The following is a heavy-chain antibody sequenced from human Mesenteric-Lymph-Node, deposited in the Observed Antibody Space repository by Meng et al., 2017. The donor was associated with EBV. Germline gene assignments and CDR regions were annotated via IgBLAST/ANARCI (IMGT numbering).Heavy chain of an antibody. D-gene: IGHD3-16*02. CDR1: SGSISNSNW. CDR2: IFHSGGT. Sequence: VHVKGSGPGLVKPSVTLSLACAVSSGSISNSNWWSWVRQPPGKGLQWIGEIFHSGGTNYNPSLKSRVTISVDKSKNQFSLKVNSLTAADTAVYYCARITFGGAIGDWGQGTLVTVSS. CDR3: ARITFGGAIGD. J-gene: IGHJ4*02. V-gene: IGHV4-4*02.